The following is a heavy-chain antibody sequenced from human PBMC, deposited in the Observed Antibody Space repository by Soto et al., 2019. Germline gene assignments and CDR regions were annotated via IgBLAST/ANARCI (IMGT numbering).Heavy chain of an antibody. CDR1: GYSFTSYW. CDR3: ARHSLNYYDSSGYLGAFDI. J-gene: IGHJ3*02. V-gene: IGHV5-10-1*01. Sequence: XESLQISCKGSGYSFTSYWISWVRQMPGKGLEWMGRIDPSDSYTNYSPSFQGHVTISADKSISTAYLQWSSLKASDTAMYYCARHSLNYYDSSGYLGAFDIWGQGTMVTVSS. CDR2: IDPSDSYT. D-gene: IGHD3-22*01.